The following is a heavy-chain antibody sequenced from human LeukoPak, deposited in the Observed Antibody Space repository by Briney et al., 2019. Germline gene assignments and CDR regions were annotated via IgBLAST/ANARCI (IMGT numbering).Heavy chain of an antibody. CDR3: ARHRLAYCGGDCYPYYFDY. CDR1: GGSISSGDYY. V-gene: IGHV4-30-4*08. J-gene: IGHJ4*02. D-gene: IGHD2-21*02. CDR2: IYYSGST. Sequence: SETLSLTCTVSGGSISSGDYYWSWIRQPPGKGLEWIGYIYYSGSTYYNPSLKSRVTISVDTSKNQFSLKLSSVTAADTAVYYCARHRLAYCGGDCYPYYFDYWGQGTLVTVSS.